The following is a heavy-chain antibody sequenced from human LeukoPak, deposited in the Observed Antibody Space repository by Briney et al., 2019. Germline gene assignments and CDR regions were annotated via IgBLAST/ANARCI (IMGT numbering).Heavy chain of an antibody. J-gene: IGHJ4*02. V-gene: IGHV3-66*01. Sequence: GGSLRLSCVASGFTVSSHYMSWVRQAPGEGLEWVSAIYNDGSTYYAGSVKGRFTISRDNSENTLYLQMNSLRAEDTAVYYCARDRPDGGVGDFDHWGQGTLVTVSS. CDR2: IYNDGST. CDR1: GFTVSSHY. CDR3: ARDRPDGGVGDFDH. D-gene: IGHD3-16*01.